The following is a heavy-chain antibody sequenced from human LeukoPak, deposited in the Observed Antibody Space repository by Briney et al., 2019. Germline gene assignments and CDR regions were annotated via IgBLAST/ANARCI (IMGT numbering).Heavy chain of an antibody. J-gene: IGHJ5*02. D-gene: IGHD6-19*01. Sequence: PSETLSLTCTVSGGSISSYYWSWIRQPPGKGLEWIVYIYYSGSTKYNPSLKSRVSISVDTSKNQFSLKLSSATAADTAVYYCASSKTNGDSSGWYAWFDPWGQGALVTVSS. V-gene: IGHV4-59*01. CDR2: IYYSGST. CDR3: ASSKTNGDSSGWYAWFDP. CDR1: GGSISSYY.